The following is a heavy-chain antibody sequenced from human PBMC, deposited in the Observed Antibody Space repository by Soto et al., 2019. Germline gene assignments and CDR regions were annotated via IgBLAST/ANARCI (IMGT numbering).Heavy chain of an antibody. Sequence: QVQLVESGGGLVRPGESLRLSCAASEFTFSDYYRSWIRQAPGKGLEWGSYISSSGNTIYYADPVKGRFTISRDNAKNSLYLQMNSLRAEDTAVYYCARRYSGGRAFDICGQGTMVTVSS. CDR1: EFTFSDYY. D-gene: IGHD5-12*01. CDR2: ISSSGNTI. V-gene: IGHV3-11*01. J-gene: IGHJ3*02. CDR3: ARRYSGGRAFDI.